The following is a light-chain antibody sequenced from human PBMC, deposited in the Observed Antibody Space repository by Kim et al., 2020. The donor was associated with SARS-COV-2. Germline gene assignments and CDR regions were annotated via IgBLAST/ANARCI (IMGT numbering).Light chain of an antibody. V-gene: IGKV1-39*01. Sequence: SASVGDRVTITCRASQSMSSDLNWYQQEPGKAPKLLIYAASSLESGVPSRFSGSGSVTDFTLTISSLQPEDFATYHCQQSYSTPTFGPGTKVDIK. CDR1: QSMSSD. CDR2: AAS. CDR3: QQSYSTPT. J-gene: IGKJ3*01.